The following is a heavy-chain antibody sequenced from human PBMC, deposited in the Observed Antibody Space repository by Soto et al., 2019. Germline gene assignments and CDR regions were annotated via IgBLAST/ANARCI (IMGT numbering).Heavy chain of an antibody. CDR1: GYTFTSYA. CDR3: ARDKGGYHPSYLSNWFDP. Sequence: GASVKVSCKASGYTFTSYAMHWVRQAPGQRLEWMGWINAGNGNTKYSQKFQGRVTITRDTSASTAYMELSSLRSEDTAVYYCARDKGGYHPSYLSNWFDPWGQGTLVTVSS. CDR2: INAGNGNT. V-gene: IGHV1-3*01. D-gene: IGHD1-26*01. J-gene: IGHJ5*02.